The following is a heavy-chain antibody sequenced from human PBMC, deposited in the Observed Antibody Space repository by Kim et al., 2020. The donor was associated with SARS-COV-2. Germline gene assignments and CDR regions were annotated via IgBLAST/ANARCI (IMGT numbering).Heavy chain of an antibody. J-gene: IGHJ6*02. CDR3: ATSGYYDSSGYYSRTYYYYGMDV. CDR1: GFTFSSYA. V-gene: IGHV3-23*01. CDR2: ISGSGGST. Sequence: GGSLRLSCAASGFTFSSYAMSWVRQAPGKGLEWVSAISGSGGSTYYADSVKGRFTISRDNSKNTLYLQMNSLRAEDTAVYYCATSGYYDSSGYYSRTYYYYGMDVWGQGTTVTVSS. D-gene: IGHD3-22*01.